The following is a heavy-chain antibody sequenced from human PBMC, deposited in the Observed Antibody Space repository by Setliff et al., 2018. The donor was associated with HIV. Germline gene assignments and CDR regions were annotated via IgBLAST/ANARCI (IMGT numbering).Heavy chain of an antibody. Sequence: GGSLRLSCAASGFTFGHYVMHWVRQPPGKGLEWVAGITWSSGGVGYADSVKGRFTVSRDNAKNSLYLQMNSLRAEDMALYYCAKGAGGGTYVSDFYYMGVWGKGNPGHRLL. D-gene: IGHD1-26*01. CDR3: AKGAGGGTYVSDFYYMGV. J-gene: IGHJ6*03. CDR2: ITWSSGGV. CDR1: GFTFGHYV. V-gene: IGHV3-9*03.